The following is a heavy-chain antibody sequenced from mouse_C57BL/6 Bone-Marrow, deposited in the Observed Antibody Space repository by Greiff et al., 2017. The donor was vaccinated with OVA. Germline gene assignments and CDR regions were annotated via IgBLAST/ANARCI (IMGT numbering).Heavy chain of an antibody. CDR1: YTFTDYYM. Sequence: VQLQQSGPELVKPGASVKMSCKASGYTFTDYYMHWVKQKPGKGLEWIGEIYPGSGNTYYNEKFKGKATLTADTSSSTAYMQLSSLTSEDSAVYFCARYDGYFWFAYWGQGTLVTVSA. CDR3: RYDGYFWFAY. V-gene: IGHV1-83*01. CDR2: YPGSGNTY. J-gene: IGHJ3*01. D-gene: IGHD2-3*01.